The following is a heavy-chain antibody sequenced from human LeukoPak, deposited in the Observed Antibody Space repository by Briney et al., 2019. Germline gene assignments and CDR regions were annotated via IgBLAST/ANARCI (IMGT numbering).Heavy chain of an antibody. D-gene: IGHD2-15*01. CDR2: INEDGGKT. J-gene: IGHJ3*02. V-gene: IGHV3-43*02. Sequence: PGGSLRLSCAASGFSFDDYPMHWVRQAPGKGLEWVSLINEDGGKTSYADSVRGRFTISRDNSKNSLYLQMNSLRTEDTALYYCAKEIDTLGTNAFDIWGQGTIVTVSS. CDR1: GFSFDDYP. CDR3: AKEIDTLGTNAFDI.